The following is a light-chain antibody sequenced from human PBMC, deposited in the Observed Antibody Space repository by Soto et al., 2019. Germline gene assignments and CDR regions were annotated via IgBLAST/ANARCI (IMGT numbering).Light chain of an antibody. CDR3: SSKSSSGTLYV. CDR2: EVR. CDR1: SSDVGGSKY. J-gene: IGLJ1*01. V-gene: IGLV2-14*01. Sequence: QSVLTQPVSVSGSPGQSITISCTGSSSDVGGSKYVSWYQQHPGKAPRLLIYEVRYRPSGVSNRFSGSKSGNTASLTVSGLQAEDEADYYCSSKSSSGTLYVFGTGTKVTVL.